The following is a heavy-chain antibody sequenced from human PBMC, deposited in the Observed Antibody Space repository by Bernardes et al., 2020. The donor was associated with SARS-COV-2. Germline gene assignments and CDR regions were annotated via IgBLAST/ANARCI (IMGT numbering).Heavy chain of an antibody. CDR3: ARGDDSSGYPDDFDL. D-gene: IGHD3-22*01. Sequence: SETLSLTCTVSGGSMSSYYWTWIRQPPGKGLEWIAYMYNSGSTKYNPSLKSRVTISVDTSKNQFSLKLTSVTAADTAVYFCARGDDSSGYPDDFDLWGQGTMVTVSS. CDR1: GGSMSSYY. J-gene: IGHJ3*01. V-gene: IGHV4-59*01. CDR2: MYNSGST.